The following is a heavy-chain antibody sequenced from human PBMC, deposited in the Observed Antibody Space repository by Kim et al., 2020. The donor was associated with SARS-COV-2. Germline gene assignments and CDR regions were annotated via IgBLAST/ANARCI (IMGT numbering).Heavy chain of an antibody. CDR1: GFTFSDYY. D-gene: IGHD4-17*01. V-gene: IGHV3-11*04. J-gene: IGHJ4*02. CDR2: ISSSGSTI. Sequence: GGSLRLSCAASGFTFSDYYMSWIRQAPGKGLEWVSYISSSGSTIYYADSVKGRFTISRDNAKNSLYLQMNSLRAEDTAVYYCARDLRLPPGPANYFDYWGQGTLVTVSS. CDR3: ARDLRLPPGPANYFDY.